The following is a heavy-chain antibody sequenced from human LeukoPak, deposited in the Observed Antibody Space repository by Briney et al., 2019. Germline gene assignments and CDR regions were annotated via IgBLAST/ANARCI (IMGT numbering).Heavy chain of an antibody. V-gene: IGHV1-8*01. CDR1: GYTFTSYD. J-gene: IGHJ4*02. CDR2: MNPNSGNT. D-gene: IGHD6-13*01. Sequence: ASVKVSCKASGYTFTSYDINWVRQATGQGLEWMGWMNPNSGNTGYAQKFQGRVTMTRNTSISTTYMELSSLRSEDTAVYYCARVTQQLGHGFDYWGQGTLVNVSS. CDR3: ARVTQQLGHGFDY.